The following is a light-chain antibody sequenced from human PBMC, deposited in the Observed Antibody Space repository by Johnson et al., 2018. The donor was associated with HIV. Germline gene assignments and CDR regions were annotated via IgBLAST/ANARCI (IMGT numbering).Light chain of an antibody. CDR3: GTWDSSLTAGV. V-gene: IGLV1-51*01. CDR2: DNN. J-gene: IGLJ1*01. Sequence: HSVLTQPPSVSAAPGQTVTISCSGSSSNIGNNYVSWYQQLPGTAPKLLIYDNNKRPSGIPDRFSGSKSGTSATLGITGLQTGDEADYYCGTWDSSLTAGVFGTGTKVTVL. CDR1: SSNIGNNY.